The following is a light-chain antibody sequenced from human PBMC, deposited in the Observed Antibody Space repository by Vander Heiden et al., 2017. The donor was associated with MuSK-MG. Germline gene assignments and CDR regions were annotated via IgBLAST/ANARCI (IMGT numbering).Light chain of an antibody. CDR2: KAS. CDR3: QQDLSYSLT. CDR1: ENIFSW. J-gene: IGKJ4*01. Sequence: DIQMTQSPSTMSASVGDRVTITCRASENIFSWLAWYQQKPGRAPKLLIYKASSLQSGVPSRFSDSGSGTEFTLTITSLQPDEFATYYCQQDLSYSLTFGGGTKVEIK. V-gene: IGKV1-5*03.